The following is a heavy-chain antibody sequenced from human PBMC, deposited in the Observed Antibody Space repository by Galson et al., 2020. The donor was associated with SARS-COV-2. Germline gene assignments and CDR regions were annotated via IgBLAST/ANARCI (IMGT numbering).Heavy chain of an antibody. D-gene: IGHD4-17*01. CDR3: AKDRGNDYGDQLDF. CDR2: ISGGGST. Sequence: GGSLKISCAASGFTFSRYALAWVRQAPGKGLEWVSGISGGGSTYYVDSVKGRFTISRDTSQNTVHLQMSSLRAEDTAVYYCAKDRGNDYGDQLDFWGQGTLVTVSS. V-gene: IGHV3-23*01. J-gene: IGHJ4*02. CDR1: GFTFSRYA.